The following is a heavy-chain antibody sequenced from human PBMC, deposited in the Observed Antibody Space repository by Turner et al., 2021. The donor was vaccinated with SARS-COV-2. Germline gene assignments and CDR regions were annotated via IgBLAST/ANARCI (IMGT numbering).Heavy chain of an antibody. V-gene: IGHV3-23*01. CDR3: AKGYSYDLDP. J-gene: IGHJ5*02. Sequence: EVQLLESGGGLVQPGGSLRLSCAASGFTFSSYAMNWVLQAPGKGLEWVSGISGGGGSTFYADSVKGRFTISRDNSKNTLYLQMNSLRAEDTAVYYCAKGYSYDLDPWGQGTLVTVSS. CDR1: GFTFSSYA. CDR2: ISGGGGST. D-gene: IGHD5-18*01.